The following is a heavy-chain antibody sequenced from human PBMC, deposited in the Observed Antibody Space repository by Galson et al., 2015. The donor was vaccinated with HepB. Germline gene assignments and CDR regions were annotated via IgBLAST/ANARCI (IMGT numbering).Heavy chain of an antibody. CDR3: ARIVLRSLYGRTAWFDP. CDR1: GGSISSGGYY. D-gene: IGHD3-3*01. J-gene: IGHJ5*02. CDR2: IYYSGST. Sequence: TLSLTCTVSGGSISSGGYYWSWIRQHPGKGLEWIGYIYYSGSTYYNPSLKSRVTISVDTSKNQFSLKLSSVTAADTAVYYCARIVLRSLYGRTAWFDPWGQGTLVTVSS. V-gene: IGHV4-31*03.